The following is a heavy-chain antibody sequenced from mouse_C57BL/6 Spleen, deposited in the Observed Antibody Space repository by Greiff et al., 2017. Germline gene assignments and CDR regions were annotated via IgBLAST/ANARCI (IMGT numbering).Heavy chain of an antibody. CDR3: TRQRGGFYFDY. V-gene: IGHV1-15*01. Sequence: VQLQQSGAELVRPGASVTLSCKASGYTFTDYEMHWVKQTPVHGLEWIGAIDPETGGTAYNQKFKGKAILTANKSSSTAYMELRSLTSEYSAVYYCTRQRGGFYFDYWGQGTTLTVAS. J-gene: IGHJ2*01. CDR1: GYTFTDYE. CDR2: IDPETGGT.